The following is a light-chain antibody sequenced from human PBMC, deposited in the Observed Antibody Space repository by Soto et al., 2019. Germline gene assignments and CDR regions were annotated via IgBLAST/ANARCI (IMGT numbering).Light chain of an antibody. CDR2: GAS. Sequence: EIVMTQSPSTLSVSPGERATLSCRASQSVSSNLAWYQQKPGQAPRLLISGASTGATGIPPRFRGSGSGTEFTLTISRLEPEDFAVYSCHQYGSSPQTFGQGTKVDIK. J-gene: IGKJ1*01. CDR3: HQYGSSPQT. V-gene: IGKV3-15*01. CDR1: QSVSSN.